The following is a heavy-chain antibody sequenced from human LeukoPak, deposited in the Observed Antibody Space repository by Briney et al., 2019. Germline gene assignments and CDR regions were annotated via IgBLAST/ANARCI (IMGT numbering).Heavy chain of an antibody. D-gene: IGHD1-26*01. CDR1: GFTFSTYA. J-gene: IGHJ5*02. Sequence: GGSLRLSCAASGFTFSTYAMSWVRQAPGKGLEWVSGISESGGSTYYADSVKGRFTISRDNSKNTLYLQMNTLRAEDTAVYYCAKWLSRSYYVHWFDPWGQGTLVTVSS. V-gene: IGHV3-23*01. CDR2: ISESGGST. CDR3: AKWLSRSYYVHWFDP.